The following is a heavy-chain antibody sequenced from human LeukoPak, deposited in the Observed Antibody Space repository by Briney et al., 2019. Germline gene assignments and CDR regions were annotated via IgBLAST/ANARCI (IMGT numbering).Heavy chain of an antibody. CDR1: GFTFSSYG. D-gene: IGHD6-19*01. Sequence: GGSLRLSCAASGFTFSSYGMHWVRQAPGKGLEWVAFIRYDGSNNYYADSVKGRFTISRDNSKNTLYLQMNSLRAEDTAVYSCAKDQWLVLGYWGQGTLVTVSS. J-gene: IGHJ4*02. CDR2: IRYDGSNN. V-gene: IGHV3-30*02. CDR3: AKDQWLVLGY.